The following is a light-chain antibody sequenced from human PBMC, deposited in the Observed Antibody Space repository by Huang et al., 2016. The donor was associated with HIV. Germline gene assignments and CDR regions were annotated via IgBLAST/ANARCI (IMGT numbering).Light chain of an antibody. CDR1: QNVHSF. CDR3: HQRSAWPLT. V-gene: IGKV3-11*01. CDR2: DAS. J-gene: IGKJ4*01. Sequence: EIVLTQSPATLSLSPGERATLSCRASQNVHSFLVWYQHKPCQAPRPLMYDASNRATGIPARFRGSGSGTDFTLTITNLQSEDSAVYYCHQRSAWPLTFGGGTKVEI.